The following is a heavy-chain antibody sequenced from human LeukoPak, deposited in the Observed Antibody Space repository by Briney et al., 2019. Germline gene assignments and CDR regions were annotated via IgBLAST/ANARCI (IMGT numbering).Heavy chain of an antibody. J-gene: IGHJ4*02. D-gene: IGHD3-3*02. CDR1: GFTVSSNY. CDR2: IYSGGST. Sequence: GSLRLSCAASGFTVSSNYMSWVRQAPGKGLEWVSVIYSGGSTYYADSVKGRFTISRDNSKNTLYLQMNSLRAEDTAVYYCATALGGRNYFDYWGQGTLVTVSS. CDR3: ATALGGRNYFDY. V-gene: IGHV3-66*01.